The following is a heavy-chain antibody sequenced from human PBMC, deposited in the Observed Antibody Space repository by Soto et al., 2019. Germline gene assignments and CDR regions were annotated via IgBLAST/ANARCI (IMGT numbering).Heavy chain of an antibody. J-gene: IGHJ4*02. Sequence: QVRLVQSGAEVKTPGASGKVSCKTSDYTFSSYGIVWVRQAPGQGLESMGWISTYNVDTKYADKFQGRLTMSADTATTTAFMVLRRLRADDTAVYYCVRGGFAYGYPDYWGQVTLVTVSS. V-gene: IGHV1-18*01. CDR3: VRGGFAYGYPDY. D-gene: IGHD5-18*01. CDR1: DYTFSSYG. CDR2: ISTYNVDT.